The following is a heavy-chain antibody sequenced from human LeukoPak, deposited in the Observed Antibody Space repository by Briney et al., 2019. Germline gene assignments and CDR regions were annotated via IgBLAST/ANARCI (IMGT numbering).Heavy chain of an antibody. Sequence: KPGGSLRLSCAASGFTFSSYSMNWVRQAPGKGLEWVSSISSSSSYIYYADSVKGRFTISRDNAKNSLYLQMNSLRAEDTAVYYCATERGLGSRGFGYWGQGTLVTVSS. CDR2: ISSSSSYI. CDR1: GFTFSSYS. J-gene: IGHJ4*02. CDR3: ATERGLGSRGFGY. V-gene: IGHV3-21*04. D-gene: IGHD1-26*01.